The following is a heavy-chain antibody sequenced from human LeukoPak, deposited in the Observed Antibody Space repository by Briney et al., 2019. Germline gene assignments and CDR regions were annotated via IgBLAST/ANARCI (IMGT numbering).Heavy chain of an antibody. CDR1: GFTFSSYS. D-gene: IGHD3-10*01. CDR3: ARDLLEGSYYYGSGSYYN. V-gene: IGHV3-21*01. CDR2: ISSSSSYI. Sequence: GGSLRLSCAASGFTFSSYSMNWVRQAPGKGLEWVSSISSSSSYIYYADSVKGRFTISRDNAKNSLYLQMNSLRAEDTAVYYCARDLLEGSYYYGSGSYYNWGQGTLVTVSS. J-gene: IGHJ4*02.